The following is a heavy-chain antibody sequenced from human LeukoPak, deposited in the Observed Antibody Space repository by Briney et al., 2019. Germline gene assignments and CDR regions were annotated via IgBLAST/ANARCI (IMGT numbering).Heavy chain of an antibody. D-gene: IGHD6-13*01. CDR1: GGSFSGYY. CDR3: ARGLDSSWYRYYYYYYGMDV. Sequence: TSETLSLTCAVYGGSFSGYYWSWIRQPPGKGLEWIGEINHSGSTNYNPSLKSRVTISVDTSKNQFSLKLSSVTAADTAVYYCARGLDSSWYRYYYYYYGMDVWGQGTTVTVSS. V-gene: IGHV4-34*01. J-gene: IGHJ6*02. CDR2: INHSGST.